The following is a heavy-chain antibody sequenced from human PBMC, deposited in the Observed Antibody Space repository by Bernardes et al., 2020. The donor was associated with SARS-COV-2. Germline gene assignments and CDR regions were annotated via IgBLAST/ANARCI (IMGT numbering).Heavy chain of an antibody. CDR2: INPNSGGT. D-gene: IGHD3-16*01. CDR3: AREGLNDHVGGTVYYYYGLDV. J-gene: IGHJ6*02. Sequence: ASVKVSCKASGYSFTGYYIHWVRQAPGQGLEWMGWINPNSGGTKSAQKFQGGVTMTRDTSSSTAYMELHSLKSDDTAVYYCAREGLNDHVGGTVYYYYGLDVWGQGTTVTVSS. CDR1: GYSFTGYY. V-gene: IGHV1-2*02.